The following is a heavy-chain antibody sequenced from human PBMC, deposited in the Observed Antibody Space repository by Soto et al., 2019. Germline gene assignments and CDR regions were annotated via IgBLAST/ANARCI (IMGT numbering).Heavy chain of an antibody. CDR1: GFTFGSYG. J-gene: IGHJ4*02. Sequence: QVQLVESGGGVVQPGRSLRLSCAASGFTFGSYGMHWVRQSPGKGLEWMAFISSDGSEKLYVDSVKARFTISRDQSKNTVRLQRNSLRPEDTATYYCARGKTSYVFDYWGQGTLVTVSS. V-gene: IGHV3-30*03. CDR2: ISSDGSEK. D-gene: IGHD3-16*01. CDR3: ARGKTSYVFDY.